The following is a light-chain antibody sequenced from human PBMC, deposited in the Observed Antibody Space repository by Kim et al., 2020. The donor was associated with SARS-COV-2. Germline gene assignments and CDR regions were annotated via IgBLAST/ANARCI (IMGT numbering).Light chain of an antibody. CDR3: HHYGSSPPYT. V-gene: IGKV3-20*01. CDR2: AGS. J-gene: IGKJ2*01. CDR1: QIIVANY. Sequence: DIVLTQSPATLSLSPGESATLSCRTSQIIVANYLAWYQQKPGQAPRLLIYAGSVRATGVPDRFTGSGSGTDFALTISRLLPDDFAVYYCHHYGSSPPYTFGQGTKLEIK.